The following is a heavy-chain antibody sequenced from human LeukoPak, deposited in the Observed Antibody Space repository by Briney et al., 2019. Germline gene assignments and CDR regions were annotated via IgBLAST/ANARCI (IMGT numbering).Heavy chain of an antibody. CDR3: ARDKSRFGCGWFGFDY. D-gene: IGHD6-19*01. Sequence: ASVKVSCKASGYTFTSYGISWVRQAPGQGLEWMGWISAYNGNTNYAQKLQGRVTMTTDTSTSTAYMELRSLRSDDTAVYYCARDKSRFGCGWFGFDYWGQGTLVTVSS. CDR2: ISAYNGNT. J-gene: IGHJ4*02. V-gene: IGHV1-18*01. CDR1: GYTFTSYG.